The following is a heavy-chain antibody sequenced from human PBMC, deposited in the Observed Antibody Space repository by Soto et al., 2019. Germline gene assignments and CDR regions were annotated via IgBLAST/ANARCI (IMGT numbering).Heavy chain of an antibody. V-gene: IGHV4-34*01. CDR2: INHTGGT. CDR1: GGSFNCYY. Sequence: SETLSRTCAVYGGSFNCYYWNWMRQPPGKGLEWMGEINHTGGTDYNPSLKSRVTMSVDTSKNPFSLRLSSVTAADTAIYYCATRITVFGLLIPPFDPWGQGTQVTVSS. CDR3: ATRITVFGLLIPPFDP. J-gene: IGHJ5*02. D-gene: IGHD3-3*01.